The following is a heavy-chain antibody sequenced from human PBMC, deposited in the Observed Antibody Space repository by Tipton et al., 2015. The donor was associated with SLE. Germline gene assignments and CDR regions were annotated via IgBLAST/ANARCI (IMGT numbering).Heavy chain of an antibody. CDR1: GFTFSSYW. CDR2: IDSDGSRT. Sequence: GSLRLSCTASGFTFSSYWMHWVRQVPGKGLVWVSEIDSDGSRTNYADSVKGRFTISRDNAKNSLYLQLNSLRAEDTAVYYCARASGGLVDFWGQGTLVTVSS. V-gene: IGHV3-74*01. J-gene: IGHJ4*02. CDR3: ARASGGLVDF. D-gene: IGHD3-10*01.